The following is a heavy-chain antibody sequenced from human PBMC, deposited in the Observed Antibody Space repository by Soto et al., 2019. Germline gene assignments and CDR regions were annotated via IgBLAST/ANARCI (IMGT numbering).Heavy chain of an antibody. Sequence: PSETLSHTCTGSGGSISSYYWSWIRQPPGKGLEWIGYIHYSGTTSYNPSLKSRVTISVDTSKNQFSLKLSSVTAADTAVYYCASGTNIGSLNKIDYWASGTLVTVSS. CDR2: IHYSGTT. D-gene: IGHD1-1*01. V-gene: IGHV4-59*01. CDR1: GGSISSYY. CDR3: ASGTNIGSLNKIDY. J-gene: IGHJ4*02.